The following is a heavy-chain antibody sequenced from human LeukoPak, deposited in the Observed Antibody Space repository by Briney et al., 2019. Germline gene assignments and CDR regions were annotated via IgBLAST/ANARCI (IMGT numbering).Heavy chain of an antibody. CDR1: GFPFSSYE. V-gene: IGHV3-48*03. CDR2: ISSSGSTI. D-gene: IGHD3-10*01. J-gene: IGHJ4*02. Sequence: PGGSLRLSCAASGFPFSSYEMNWVRQAPGRGREWGSYISSSGSTIYYTDSVKGRFTISRDKAKNSLYLQMNSLRAEDTAVYYCAREGYYGSGSYSVWGQGTLVTVSS. CDR3: AREGYYGSGSYSV.